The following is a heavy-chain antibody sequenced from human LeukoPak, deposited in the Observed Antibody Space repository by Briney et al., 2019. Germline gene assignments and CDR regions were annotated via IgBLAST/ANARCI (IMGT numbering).Heavy chain of an antibody. CDR3: AGTGGDYYFDY. V-gene: IGHV4-59*05. CDR2: ISYSGST. Sequence: SETLSLTCAVYGGSFSGYYWGWIRQPPGKGLEWIGSISYSGSTYYNPSLKSRVTISEDTSKNQFSLKLSSVTAADTAVYYCAGTGGDYYFDYWGQGTLVTVSS. J-gene: IGHJ4*02. CDR1: GGSFSGYY. D-gene: IGHD1-14*01.